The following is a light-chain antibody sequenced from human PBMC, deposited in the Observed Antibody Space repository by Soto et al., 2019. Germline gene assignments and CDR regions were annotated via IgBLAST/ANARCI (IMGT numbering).Light chain of an antibody. V-gene: IGLV2-8*01. Sequence: QSARTQPPSASGSPGHSVTGSCTGSSSDVGGYNYVSWYQQHPGKAPKLMIYEVSKRPSGVPDRLSGSKSGNTASLTVSGLQAEDEADYYCSSYGGSNTVVFGGETKLTVL. CDR1: SSDVGGYNY. CDR2: EVS. CDR3: SSYGGSNTVV. J-gene: IGLJ2*01.